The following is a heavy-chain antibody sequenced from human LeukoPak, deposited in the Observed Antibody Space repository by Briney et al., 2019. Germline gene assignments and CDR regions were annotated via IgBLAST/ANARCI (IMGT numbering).Heavy chain of an antibody. CDR2: ISHDGGRP. V-gene: IGHV3-30*18. CDR3: VKGRTIWWWFDASAI. CDR1: GFTFSSYG. J-gene: IGHJ3*02. D-gene: IGHD2-21*01. Sequence: AGGSLRLSCAASGFTFSSYGMHWVRQAPAKGLEWVAVISHDGGRPSYADSVKGRFTISRDNSKNTLYLQMSSLGPEDTAVYYCVKGRTIWWWFDASAIWGQGTMVTVSS.